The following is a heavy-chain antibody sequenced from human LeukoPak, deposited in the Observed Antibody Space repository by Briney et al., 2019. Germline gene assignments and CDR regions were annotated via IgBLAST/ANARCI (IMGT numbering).Heavy chain of an antibody. J-gene: IGHJ4*02. CDR1: GGTFSSYA. CDR3: ATQRAEGVHLYYFDY. D-gene: IGHD1-1*01. V-gene: IGHV1-69*13. Sequence: GASVKVSCKASGGTFSSYAISWVRQAPGQGLEWMGGIIPIFGTANYAQKFQGRVTNTADESTSTAYMELSSLRSEDTAVYYCATQRAEGVHLYYFDYWGQGTLVTVSS. CDR2: IIPIFGTA.